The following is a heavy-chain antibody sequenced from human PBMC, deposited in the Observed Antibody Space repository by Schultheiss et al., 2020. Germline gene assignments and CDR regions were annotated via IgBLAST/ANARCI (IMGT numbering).Heavy chain of an antibody. V-gene: IGHV3-48*03. CDR1: GFTFSSYE. J-gene: IGHJ4*02. D-gene: IGHD3-16*01. CDR3: SRESAYHFDY. Sequence: GGSLRLSCAASGFTFSSYELNWVRQAPGKGLEWVSYISSSGNTIYYADSVKGRFTISRDNAKNSLYLQMNSLRAEDTAVYYCSRESAYHFDYWGQGTLVTVSS. CDR2: ISSSGNTI.